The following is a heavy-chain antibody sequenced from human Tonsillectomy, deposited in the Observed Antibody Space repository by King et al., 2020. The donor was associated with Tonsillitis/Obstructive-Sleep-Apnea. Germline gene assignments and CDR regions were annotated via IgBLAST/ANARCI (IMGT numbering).Heavy chain of an antibody. CDR1: GFTFSSYA. Sequence: VQLVESGGGLVQPGGSLRLSCAASGFTFSSYAMSWVRQAPGKGLEWVSVISGSGGSTYYADSVKGRFTISRDNSRNTLYLQMNSPRAEDTAVYYCAKESSYCSGGSCYPGDSYGMDVWGQGTTVTVSS. CDR2: ISGSGGST. CDR3: AKESSYCSGGSCYPGDSYGMDV. V-gene: IGHV3-23*04. D-gene: IGHD2-15*01. J-gene: IGHJ6*02.